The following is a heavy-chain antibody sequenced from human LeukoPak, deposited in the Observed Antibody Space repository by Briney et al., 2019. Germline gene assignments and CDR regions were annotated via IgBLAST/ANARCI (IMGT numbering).Heavy chain of an antibody. CDR1: GGSFSGYY. D-gene: IGHD6-19*01. CDR3: ARVSTSIAVAGFDY. Sequence: SETLSLTCAVYGGSFSGYYWSWIRQPPGKGLEWIGYIYYSGSTNYNPSPKSRVTISVDTSKNQFSLKLSSVTAADTAVYYCARVSTSIAVAGFDYWGQGTLVTVSS. J-gene: IGHJ4*02. CDR2: IYYSGST. V-gene: IGHV4-59*01.